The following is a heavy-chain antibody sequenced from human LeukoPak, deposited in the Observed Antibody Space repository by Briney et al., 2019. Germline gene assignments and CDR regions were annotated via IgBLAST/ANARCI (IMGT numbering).Heavy chain of an antibody. Sequence: SVKVSCKASGGTFSSYAISWVRQAPGQGLEWMGGIIPIFGTANYAQKFQGRVTITADESTSTAYMELSSLRSEDTAVYYCASQAYGDYYYYGMDVWGQGTTVTISS. CDR2: IIPIFGTA. J-gene: IGHJ6*02. V-gene: IGHV1-69*01. CDR1: GGTFSSYA. D-gene: IGHD4-17*01. CDR3: ASQAYGDYYYYGMDV.